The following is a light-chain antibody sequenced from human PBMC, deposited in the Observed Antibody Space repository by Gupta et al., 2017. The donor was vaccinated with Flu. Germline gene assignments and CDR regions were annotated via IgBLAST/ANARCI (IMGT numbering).Light chain of an antibody. Sequence: EIVLTQSPGTLSLSPGERATLSCRASQSVSSSYLAWYQQKPGQAPRLLIYGASSRATGIPDRFSGSGSGTDXTLTISXLEPEDFAVYYCQQYGSSPGYSFGXGTKLEIK. V-gene: IGKV3-20*01. CDR1: QSVSSSY. CDR2: GAS. CDR3: QQYGSSPGYS. J-gene: IGKJ2*03.